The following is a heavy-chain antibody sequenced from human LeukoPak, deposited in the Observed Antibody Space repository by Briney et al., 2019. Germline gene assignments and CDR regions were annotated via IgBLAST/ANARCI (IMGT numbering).Heavy chain of an antibody. D-gene: IGHD4-17*01. J-gene: IGHJ4*02. Sequence: GGSLRLSCAASGFAFSRYAMSWVRQAPGKGLECVSAISGTGTSTYYTDSVKGRFTISRDNSKNTLYLQMNSLRAEDTAVYYCAKGPTVTSYWGQGTLVTVSS. CDR3: AKGPTVTSY. CDR2: ISGTGTST. V-gene: IGHV3-23*01. CDR1: GFAFSRYA.